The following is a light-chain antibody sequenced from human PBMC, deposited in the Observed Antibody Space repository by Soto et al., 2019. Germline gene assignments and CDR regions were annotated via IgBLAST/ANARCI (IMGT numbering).Light chain of an antibody. Sequence: EIVMKQSPATLSVSPGERATLSCRASETVSSNLAWYQQKLGQAPRLLIYGASTRATGIPARFSGSGSGTEFTLTISSLQSEDFAVYYCQQYNNWPRTFGQGTNVDI. J-gene: IGKJ1*01. V-gene: IGKV3-15*01. CDR1: ETVSSN. CDR2: GAS. CDR3: QQYNNWPRT.